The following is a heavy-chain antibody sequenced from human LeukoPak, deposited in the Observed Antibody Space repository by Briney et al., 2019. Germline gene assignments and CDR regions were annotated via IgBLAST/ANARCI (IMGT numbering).Heavy chain of an antibody. CDR3: ARGGSDTAMAHDY. V-gene: IGHV3-74*01. Sequence: GGSLRLSCAASGFTFSNHRMHWVRQAPGKGLMWVSRINRDGSRTDYADSVKGRFTISRDDAKNTLYLQVNSLRAEDTAVYFCARGGSDTAMAHDYWGQGTLVTVSS. CDR2: INRDGSRT. CDR1: GFTFSNHR. J-gene: IGHJ4*02. D-gene: IGHD5-18*01.